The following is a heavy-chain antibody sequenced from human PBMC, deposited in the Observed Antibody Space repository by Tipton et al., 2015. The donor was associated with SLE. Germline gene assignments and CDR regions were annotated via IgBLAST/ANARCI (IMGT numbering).Heavy chain of an antibody. J-gene: IGHJ4*02. Sequence: SLRLSCAASGFTFSSSWMHWVRQAPGKGLVWVSRLKSDGSYTTYADPVRGRFTISRDNAKSTLYLQMSSLRAEDTAVYYCARGDSGYSVVWGQGTLVTVSS. CDR2: LKSDGSYT. CDR3: ARGDSGYSVV. CDR1: GFTFSSSW. V-gene: IGHV3-74*03. D-gene: IGHD5-12*01.